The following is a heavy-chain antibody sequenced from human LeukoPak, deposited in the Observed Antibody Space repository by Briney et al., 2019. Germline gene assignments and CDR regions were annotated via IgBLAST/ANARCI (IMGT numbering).Heavy chain of an antibody. V-gene: IGHV3-53*01. D-gene: IGHD3-22*01. Sequence: GSLRLSCEASGFTVSSNYMSWVRQAPGKGLEWVSVIYSGGSTYYADSVKGRFTISRDNSKNTLYLQMNSLRAEDTAVYYCARDRVIGSGYYYFDYWGQGTLVTVSS. J-gene: IGHJ4*02. CDR1: GFTVSSNY. CDR3: ARDRVIGSGYYYFDY. CDR2: IYSGGST.